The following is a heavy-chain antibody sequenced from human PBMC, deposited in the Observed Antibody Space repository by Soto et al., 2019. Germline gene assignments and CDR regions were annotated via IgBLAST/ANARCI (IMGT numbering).Heavy chain of an antibody. CDR3: VRDPSSGYLSCDY. D-gene: IGHD3-22*01. CDR2: INLSADRT. CDR1: GYIFTNYY. V-gene: IGHV1-46*03. J-gene: IGHJ4*02. Sequence: QVQLVQSGAEVKKPGASVKVACKASGYIFTNYYIYWVRQAPGQGLEWMGIINLSADRTSYAQKFQGRFXXTXDXCTSTVYMELGSLRSEDTAVYYCVRDPSSGYLSCDYWGQGTLVTVSS.